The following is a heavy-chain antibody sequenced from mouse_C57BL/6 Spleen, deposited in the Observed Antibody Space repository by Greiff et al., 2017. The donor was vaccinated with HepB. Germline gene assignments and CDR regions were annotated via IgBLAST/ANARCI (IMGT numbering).Heavy chain of an antibody. J-gene: IGHJ2*01. Sequence: QVQLQQSGPELVKPGASVKISCKASGYAFSSSWMNWVKQRPGKGLEWIGRIYPGDGDTNYNGKFKGKATLTADKSSSTAYMQLSSLTSEDSAVYFCARGLDRLLPYYLDYWGQGTTLTVSS. CDR2: IYPGDGDT. CDR3: ARGLDRLLPYYLDY. CDR1: GYAFSSSW. V-gene: IGHV1-82*01. D-gene: IGHD2-3*01.